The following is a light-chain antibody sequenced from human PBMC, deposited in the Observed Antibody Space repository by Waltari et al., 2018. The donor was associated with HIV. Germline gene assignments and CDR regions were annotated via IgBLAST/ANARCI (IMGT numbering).Light chain of an antibody. CDR2: KDN. V-gene: IGLV3-25*03. CDR3: QAPESSGSYEV. CDR1: ALPKQY. Sequence: SYELTQPPSVSVSPGQTARITCSGDALPKQYAYWYQQKPGQAPVVVIYKDNERPSGIPERFSGSSSGTTGTLTISGVQAEDEADYYWQAPESSGSYEVFGGGTRLTVL. J-gene: IGLJ3*02.